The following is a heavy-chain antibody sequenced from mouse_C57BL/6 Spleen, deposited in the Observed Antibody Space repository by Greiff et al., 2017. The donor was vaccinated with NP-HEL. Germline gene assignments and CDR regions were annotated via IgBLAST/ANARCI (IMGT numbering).Heavy chain of an antibody. CDR2: ISSGSSTI. J-gene: IGHJ2*01. CDR3: ARNYYGSPLFDY. V-gene: IGHV5-17*01. CDR1: GFTFSDYG. Sequence: DVMLVESGGGLVKPGGSLKLSCAASGFTFSDYGMHWVRQAPEKGLEWVAYISSGSSTIYYADTVKGRFTISRDNAKNTLFLQMTSLRSEDTAMYYCARNYYGSPLFDYWGQGTTLTVSS. D-gene: IGHD1-1*01.